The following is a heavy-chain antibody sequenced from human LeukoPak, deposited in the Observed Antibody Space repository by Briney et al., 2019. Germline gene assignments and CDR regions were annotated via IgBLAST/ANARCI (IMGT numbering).Heavy chain of an antibody. CDR1: GYTFTGYY. J-gene: IGHJ3*02. D-gene: IGHD1-26*01. Sequence: GASVKVSCKASGYTFTGYYMHWVRQAPGQGLEWMGWINPNSGGTNYAQKFQGRVTMTRDTSISTAYLELRSLRSDDTAVYYCARDYRSGSLGGAFEIWGQGTMVTVSS. V-gene: IGHV1-2*02. CDR2: INPNSGGT. CDR3: ARDYRSGSLGGAFEI.